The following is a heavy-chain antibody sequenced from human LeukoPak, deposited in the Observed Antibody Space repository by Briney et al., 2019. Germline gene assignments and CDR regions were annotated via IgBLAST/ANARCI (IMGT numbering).Heavy chain of an antibody. J-gene: IGHJ6*03. Sequence: PSETLSLTCTVSGGSISSYYWSWIRQPPGKGLEWIGYIYYSGSTNYNPSLKSRVTISVDTSKNQFSLKLSSVTAADTAVYYCARGRRGAGLAPHLLDYYYYMDVWGKGTTVTVSS. CDR2: IYYSGST. V-gene: IGHV4-59*01. D-gene: IGHD1-14*01. CDR3: ARGRRGAGLAPHLLDYYYYMDV. CDR1: GGSISSYY.